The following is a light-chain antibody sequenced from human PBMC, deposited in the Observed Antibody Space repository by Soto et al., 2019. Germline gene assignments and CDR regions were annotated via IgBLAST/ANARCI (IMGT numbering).Light chain of an antibody. CDR3: LQDYNYPLT. CDR1: QGIRND. CDR2: AAS. Sequence: AIQMTQSPSSLSASVGDRVTITCRASQGIRNDLGWYQQKPGKAPKLLIYAASSLQSGVPSRLGGSGSGTDFTLTISSLQPEDFAPYYCLQDYNYPLTFGGGTKVEIK. J-gene: IGKJ4*01. V-gene: IGKV1-6*01.